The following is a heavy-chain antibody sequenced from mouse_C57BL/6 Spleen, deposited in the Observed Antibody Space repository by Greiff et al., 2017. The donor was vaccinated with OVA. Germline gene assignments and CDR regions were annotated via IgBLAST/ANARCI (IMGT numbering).Heavy chain of an antibody. V-gene: IGHV5-6*01. CDR1: GFTFSSYG. CDR3: ASPGSSYDYFDY. J-gene: IGHJ2*01. D-gene: IGHD1-1*01. CDR2: ISSGGSYT. Sequence: EVQGVESGGDLVKPGGSLKLSCAASGFTFSSYGMSWVRQTPDKRLEWVATISSGGSYTYYPDSVKGRFTISRDNAKDTLYLQMSSLKSEDTARYESASPGSSYDYFDYWGQGTTLTVSS.